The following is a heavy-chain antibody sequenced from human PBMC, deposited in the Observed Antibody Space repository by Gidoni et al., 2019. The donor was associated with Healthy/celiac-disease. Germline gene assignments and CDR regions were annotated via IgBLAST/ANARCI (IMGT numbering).Heavy chain of an antibody. V-gene: IGHV3-21*01. CDR1: GFTFSSYS. CDR2: ISSSSSYI. D-gene: IGHD3-9*01. CDR3: ARDYYDILTGYHLDY. J-gene: IGHJ4*02. Sequence: EVQLVESGGGLVTPGGSLRLSCAASGFTFSSYSMNWVRQAPGKGLEWVSSISSSSSYIYYADSVKGRFTISRDNAKNSLYLQMNSLRAEDTAVYYCARDYYDILTGYHLDYWGQGTLVTVSS.